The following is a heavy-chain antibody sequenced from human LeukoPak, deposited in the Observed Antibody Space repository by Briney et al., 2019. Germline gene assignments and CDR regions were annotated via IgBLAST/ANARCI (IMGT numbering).Heavy chain of an antibody. CDR3: ARDLGIVGATLGAFDI. CDR2: INPNNGGT. Sequence: GASVTVSCKASGYTFTGYYMHWVRQAPGQGLEWMGWINPNNGGTNYAQKFQGRVTMTRDTSISTAYMELSRLRSDDTAVYYCARDLGIVGATLGAFDIWGQGTMVTVSS. J-gene: IGHJ3*02. CDR1: GYTFTGYY. D-gene: IGHD1-26*01. V-gene: IGHV1-2*02.